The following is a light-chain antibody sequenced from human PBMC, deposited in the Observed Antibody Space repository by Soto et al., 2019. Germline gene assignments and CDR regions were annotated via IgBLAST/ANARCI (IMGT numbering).Light chain of an antibody. CDR3: QQSYHTPPWT. CDR1: QSISTY. V-gene: IGKV1-39*01. CDR2: GAS. Sequence: DIQMTQSPSSLSASVGDRVTITCQSSQSISTYLNWYQHKPGKAPKVLIFGASTLQRGVPSRFSGSGSGSPFTLTINGLQPEDFATYFCQQSYHTPPWTFGQGTKVEIK. J-gene: IGKJ1*01.